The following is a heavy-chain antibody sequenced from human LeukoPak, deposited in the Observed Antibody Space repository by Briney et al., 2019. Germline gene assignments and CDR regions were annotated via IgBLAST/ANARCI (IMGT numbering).Heavy chain of an antibody. D-gene: IGHD6-13*01. V-gene: IGHV4-4*07. CDR1: GGSISSYY. CDR2: IYTSGST. CDR3: ARDAAADNYYYYMDV. Sequence: PSETLSLTCTVSGGSISSYYWSWIRQPAGKGLEWIGRIYTSGSTNYNPSLKSRVTMSVDTSKNQFSLKLSSVTAADTAVYYCARDAAADNYYYYMDVWGQGTTVTVSS. J-gene: IGHJ6*03.